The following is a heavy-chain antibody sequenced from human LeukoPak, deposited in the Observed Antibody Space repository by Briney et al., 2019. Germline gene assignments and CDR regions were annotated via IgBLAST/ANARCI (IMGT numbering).Heavy chain of an antibody. CDR2: ISSSSSYI. CDR1: GFTFSSYS. Sequence: PGGSLRLSCAASGFTFSSYSMNWVRQAPGKGLEWVSSISSSSSYIYYADSVKGRFTISRDNAKNSLYLQMNSLRAEDTAVYYCAKDRSFGELDALFDYWGQGTLVTVSS. D-gene: IGHD3-10*01. V-gene: IGHV3-21*01. CDR3: AKDRSFGELDALFDY. J-gene: IGHJ4*02.